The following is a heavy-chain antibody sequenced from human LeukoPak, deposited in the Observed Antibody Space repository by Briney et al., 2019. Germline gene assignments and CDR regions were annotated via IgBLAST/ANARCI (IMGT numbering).Heavy chain of an antibody. Sequence: GASMDISWNGSCSCITSYWIGWVRPPPGKGLEWMGIIHTGDSANRYSPSFQGHVTISADKSIRTAYPQWSSLKASDTAMYYCARHVRDYDNTTYYGTYWFDPWGQGTLVTVSS. V-gene: IGHV5-51*01. CDR2: IHTGDSAN. J-gene: IGHJ5*02. D-gene: IGHD3-22*01. CDR3: ARHVRDYDNTTYYGTYWFDP. CDR1: CSCITSYW.